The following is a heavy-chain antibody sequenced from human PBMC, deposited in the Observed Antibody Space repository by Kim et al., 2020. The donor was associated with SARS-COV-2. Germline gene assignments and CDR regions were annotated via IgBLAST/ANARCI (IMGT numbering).Heavy chain of an antibody. V-gene: IGHV4-39*01. Sequence: YYNPSLKSRVTMSGDTSKNQFSLKLSAVTAADTAVYYCESPHYGDTSGGYWGQGTLVTVSS. D-gene: IGHD4-17*01. J-gene: IGHJ4*02. CDR3: ESPHYGDTSGGY.